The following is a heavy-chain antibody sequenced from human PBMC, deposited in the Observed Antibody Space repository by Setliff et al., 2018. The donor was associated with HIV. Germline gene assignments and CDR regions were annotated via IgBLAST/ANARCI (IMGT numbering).Heavy chain of an antibody. CDR2: INPSGGST. V-gene: IGHV1-46*01. Sequence: GASVKVSCKVSGYTFTDYYMHWVRQAPGQGLEWMGIINPSGGSTSYAQKFQGRVTMTTDTSTSTVYMELRSLRSDDTAVYYCAKDPSVTVTTIWGQGTMVTVSS. D-gene: IGHD4-17*01. CDR3: AKDPSVTVTTI. J-gene: IGHJ3*02. CDR1: GYTFTDYY.